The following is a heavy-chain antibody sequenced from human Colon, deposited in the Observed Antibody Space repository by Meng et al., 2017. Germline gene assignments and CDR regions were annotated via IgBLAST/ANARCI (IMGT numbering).Heavy chain of an antibody. V-gene: IGHV3-74*01. J-gene: IGHJ4*02. D-gene: IGHD6-13*01. CDR3: VRGVGQQMTRYQFDS. Sequence: EVQPVESAGGLVQPGRSLRLSCAASGFTFSGYWMHWVRQVPGKGLVWVSRINSNGSITNYADSVKGRFTISRDNAENTLFLQMNSLRAEDTAVYYCVRGVGQQMTRYQFDSWGQGTLVTVSS. CDR1: GFTFSGYW. CDR2: INSNGSIT.